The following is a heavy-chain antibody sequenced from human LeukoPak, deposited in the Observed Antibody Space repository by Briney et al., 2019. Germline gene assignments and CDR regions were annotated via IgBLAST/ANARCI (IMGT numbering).Heavy chain of an antibody. Sequence: GGSLRLSCVASGFTFSTYAKSWVRQAPGKGLEWVSSISGSGGSTYYADSVKGRFTMSRDNSKNTLYLQMNSLRAEDTAVYYCAKTESSSYFYTYFNYWGQGTLVTVSS. V-gene: IGHV3-23*01. CDR2: ISGSGGST. J-gene: IGHJ4*02. CDR1: GFTFSTYA. D-gene: IGHD3-22*01. CDR3: AKTESSSYFYTYFNY.